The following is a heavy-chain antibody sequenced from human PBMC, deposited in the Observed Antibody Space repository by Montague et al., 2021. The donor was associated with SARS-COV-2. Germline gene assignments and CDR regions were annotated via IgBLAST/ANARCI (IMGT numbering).Heavy chain of an antibody. CDR1: GGSSSGYY. CDR3: ARGRRILLWFGELFPGGGYYGMDV. CDR2: INHSGST. D-gene: IGHD3-10*01. J-gene: IGHJ6*02. Sequence: SETLSLTCAVYGGSSSGYYWSWIRQPPGKGLEWIGEINHSGSTNYNPSLKSRVTISVDTSKNQFSLKLSSVTAADTAVYYCARGRRILLWFGELFPGGGYYGMDVWGQGTTATVSS. V-gene: IGHV4-34*01.